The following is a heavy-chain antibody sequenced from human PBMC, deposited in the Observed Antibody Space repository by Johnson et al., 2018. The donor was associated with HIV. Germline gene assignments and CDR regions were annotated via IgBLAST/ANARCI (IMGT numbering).Heavy chain of an antibody. Sequence: VQLVESGGGLVQPGGSLRLSCAASGFSFSSYWMSWVRQAPGKGLEWVSGINWNSGRTGYADSVKGRFTISRDNAKKVLYLQMNSLTPEDTALYYCARAVTTASGDAFDIWGQGTMVTVSS. CDR2: INWNSGRT. CDR1: GFSFSSYW. J-gene: IGHJ3*02. CDR3: ARAVTTASGDAFDI. V-gene: IGHV3-20*04. D-gene: IGHD4-17*01.